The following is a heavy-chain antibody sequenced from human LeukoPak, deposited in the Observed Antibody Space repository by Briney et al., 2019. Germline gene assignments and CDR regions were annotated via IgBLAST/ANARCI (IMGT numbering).Heavy chain of an antibody. CDR3: TRDWNDLDY. D-gene: IGHD1-1*01. CDR1: GFIFSNYG. J-gene: IGHJ4*02. V-gene: IGHV3-30*03. CDR2: ISYDGSNK. Sequence: GGSLRLSCAASGFIFSNYGMHWVRQAPGKGLEWVAVISYDGSNKYYADSVEGRFTISRDNSRNMLYLQMNSLRAEDTAVYYSTRDWNDLDYWGQGTLVTVSS.